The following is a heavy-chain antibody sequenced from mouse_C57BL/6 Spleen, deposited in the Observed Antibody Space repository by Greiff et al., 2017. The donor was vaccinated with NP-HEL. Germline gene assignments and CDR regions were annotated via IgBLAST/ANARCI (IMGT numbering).Heavy chain of an antibody. CDR2: IYPGDGDT. Sequence: VKLMESGPELVKPGASVKISCKASGYAFSSSWMNWVKQRPGKGLEWIGRIYPGDGDTNYNGKFKGKATLTADKSSSTAYMQLSSLTSEDSAVYFCARRGLYSNYDLFAYWGQGTLVTVSA. J-gene: IGHJ3*01. CDR3: ARRGLYSNYDLFAY. CDR1: GYAFSSSW. V-gene: IGHV1-82*01. D-gene: IGHD2-5*01.